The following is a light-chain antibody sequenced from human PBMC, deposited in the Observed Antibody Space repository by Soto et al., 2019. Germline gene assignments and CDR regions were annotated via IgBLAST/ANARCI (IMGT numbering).Light chain of an antibody. CDR2: GAS. Sequence: IPLTQSPSSLSASVGDRGIITLLASQGISTYLAWYQQKLGKAPKLLIYGASTLQSGVPSRFSGSGSGTEFTLTISSLQPDDFATYYCQHYNSYSEAFGQGTKVDIK. CDR3: QHYNSYSEA. V-gene: IGKV1-9*01. CDR1: QGISTY. J-gene: IGKJ1*01.